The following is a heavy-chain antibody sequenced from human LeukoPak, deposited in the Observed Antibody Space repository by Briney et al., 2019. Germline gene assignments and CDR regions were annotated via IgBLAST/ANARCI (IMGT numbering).Heavy chain of an antibody. Sequence: PGGSLRLSCAASGFTFSSYAMSWVRQAPGKGLEWVSAISGSGGSTYYADSVKGRFTISRDNSKNTLYLQMNSLRAEDTAVYYCARGSHGKAAAGTLFDYWGQGTLVTVSS. J-gene: IGHJ4*02. CDR1: GFTFSSYA. D-gene: IGHD6-13*01. CDR3: ARGSHGKAAAGTLFDY. CDR2: ISGSGGST. V-gene: IGHV3-23*01.